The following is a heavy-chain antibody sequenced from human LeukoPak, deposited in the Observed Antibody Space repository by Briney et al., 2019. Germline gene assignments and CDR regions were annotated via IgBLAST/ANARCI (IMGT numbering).Heavy chain of an antibody. CDR2: IYYSGST. CDR3: ARGIAAAGTTSSYYFDY. V-gene: IGHV4-30-4*01. J-gene: IGHJ4*02. CDR1: GGSISSGDYY. D-gene: IGHD6-13*01. Sequence: SETLSLTCTVSGGSISSGDYYWSWIRQPPGKGLEWIGYIYYSGSTYYNPSLKSRVTISVDTSKNQFSLKLSSVTAADTAVYYCARGIAAAGTTSSYYFDYWGRGTLVTVSS.